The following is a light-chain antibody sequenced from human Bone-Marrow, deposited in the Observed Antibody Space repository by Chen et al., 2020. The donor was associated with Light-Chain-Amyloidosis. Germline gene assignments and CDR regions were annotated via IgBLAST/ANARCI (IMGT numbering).Light chain of an antibody. CDR2: RTN. V-gene: IGLV8-61*01. Sequence: QTVVTQEPSFSVSPGGTVTLTCGLSSGSVSTNYYPGWYQQTPGQAPRTLIYRTNTRSSGVPDRFSGSSLGNKAAVTITGAQADDESDHYCVLYMGNAMLFGGGTRLTVV. CDR1: SGSVSTNYY. CDR3: VLYMGNAML. J-gene: IGLJ3*02.